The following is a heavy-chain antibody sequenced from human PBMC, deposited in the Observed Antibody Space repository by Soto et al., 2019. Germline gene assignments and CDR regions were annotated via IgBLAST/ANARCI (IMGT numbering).Heavy chain of an antibody. CDR2: IDSSGNSI. Sequence: EVQLVESGGGLVQPGGSLILSCSSSGFTFSSHSMNWVRQAPGKGLEWVARIDSSGNSIYYAYSVKGRFAVSRDNANSSLFLQMNSLRDEDTAVYYCARLQLVDWFFINIDLYRMDVWGQGTTVVVSS. D-gene: IGHD6-13*01. CDR3: ARLQLVDWFFINIDLYRMDV. V-gene: IGHV3-48*02. J-gene: IGHJ6*02. CDR1: GFTFSSHS.